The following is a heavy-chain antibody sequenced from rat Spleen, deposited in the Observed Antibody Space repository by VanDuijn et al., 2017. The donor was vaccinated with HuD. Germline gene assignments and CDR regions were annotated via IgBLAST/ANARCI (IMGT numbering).Heavy chain of an antibody. CDR3: ARRPGDFDC. D-gene: IGHD1-4*01. CDR2: ISTSGGST. J-gene: IGHJ2*01. Sequence: EVQLVESGGGLVQPGRSMKLSCAASGFTFSNYYMAWVRQAPTKGLEWVASISTSGGSTYHRDSVKGRFTISRDNAKSTLYLQMDSLRSEDTATYYCARRPGDFDCWGQGVMVTVSS. CDR1: GFTFSNYY. V-gene: IGHV5-25*01.